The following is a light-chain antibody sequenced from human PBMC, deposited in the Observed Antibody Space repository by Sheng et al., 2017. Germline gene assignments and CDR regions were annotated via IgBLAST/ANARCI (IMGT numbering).Light chain of an antibody. J-gene: IGKJ1*01. CDR2: DAS. CDR3: QHHGSSPPWT. Sequence: EIVMTQSPATLSVSPGERATLSCRASQSVSSNLAWYQQKPGQAPRLVMYDASNRATGIPARFSGSGSGTDFTLNISGLEPEDFAVYYCQHHGSSPPWTFGQGTKVEIK. V-gene: IGKV3-20*01. CDR1: QSVSSN.